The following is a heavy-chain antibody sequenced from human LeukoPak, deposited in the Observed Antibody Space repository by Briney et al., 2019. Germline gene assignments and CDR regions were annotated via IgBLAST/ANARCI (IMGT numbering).Heavy chain of an antibody. V-gene: IGHV1-69*05. J-gene: IGHJ5*02. CDR3: ARGGLYWFDP. CDR1: GGTFSSYA. CDR2: IIPIFGTA. D-gene: IGHD3-16*01. Sequence: ASVKVSCKASGGTFSSYAISWVRQAPGQGLEWMGGIIPIFGTANYAQKFQGRVTITTDESTSTAYMELSSLRSEDTAVYYCARGGLYWFDPWGQGTLVTVSS.